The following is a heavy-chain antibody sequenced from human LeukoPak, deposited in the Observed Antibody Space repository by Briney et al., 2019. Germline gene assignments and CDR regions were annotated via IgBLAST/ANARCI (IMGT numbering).Heavy chain of an antibody. D-gene: IGHD2-15*01. Sequence: PGGSLRLSCAASGFTFSSYEMNWVRQAPGKGLEWVSYISSSGSTIYYADSVKGRFTISRDNAKNSLYLQMNSLRAEDTAVYYCAREAKAAAVVVYFDYWGQGTLVTVSS. CDR2: ISSSGSTI. CDR1: GFTFSSYE. J-gene: IGHJ4*02. CDR3: AREAKAAAVVVYFDY. V-gene: IGHV3-48*03.